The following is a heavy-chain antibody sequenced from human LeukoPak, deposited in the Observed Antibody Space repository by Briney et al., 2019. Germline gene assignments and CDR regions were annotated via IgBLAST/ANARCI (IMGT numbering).Heavy chain of an antibody. D-gene: IGHD3-22*01. CDR2: INHSGST. Sequence: SETLSLTCAVYGGSFSGYYWSWIRQPPGKGLEWIGEINHSGSTNYNPSLKSRVTISVDTSKNQFSLKLSSVTAADTAVYYCARGDTYYYDSSGYLTAFFDYWGQGTLVTVSS. V-gene: IGHV4-34*01. J-gene: IGHJ4*02. CDR1: GGSFSGYY. CDR3: ARGDTYYYDSSGYLTAFFDY.